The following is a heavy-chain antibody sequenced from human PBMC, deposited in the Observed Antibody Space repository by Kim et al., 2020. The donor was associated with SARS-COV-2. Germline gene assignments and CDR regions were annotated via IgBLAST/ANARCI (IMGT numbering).Heavy chain of an antibody. D-gene: IGHD5-12*01. V-gene: IGHV4-4*02. J-gene: IGHJ3*02. Sequence: SETLSLTCAVSGGSISSSNWWSWVRQPPGKGLEWIGEIYHSGSTNYNPSLKSRVTISVDKSKNQFSLKLSSVTAADTAVYYCARLSWAVSGYDSGPHLAFDIWGQGTMVTVSS. CDR2: IYHSGST. CDR3: ARLSWAVSGYDSGPHLAFDI. CDR1: GGSISSSNW.